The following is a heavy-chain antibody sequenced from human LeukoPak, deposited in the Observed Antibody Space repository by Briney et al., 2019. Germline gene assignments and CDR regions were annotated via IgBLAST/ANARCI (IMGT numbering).Heavy chain of an antibody. D-gene: IGHD5-12*01. J-gene: IGHJ4*02. CDR3: AGGMGGYGGYDY. CDR2: IYSGGSS. Sequence: SGGSLRLSCAASGFTVSSNYMSWVRQAPGKGLEWVSVIYSGGSSYYADSVKGRFTISRDNSKNTVYLQMNSLRVEDTAVYYCAGGMGGYGGYDYWGQGTLVTVSS. CDR1: GFTVSSNY. V-gene: IGHV3-66*01.